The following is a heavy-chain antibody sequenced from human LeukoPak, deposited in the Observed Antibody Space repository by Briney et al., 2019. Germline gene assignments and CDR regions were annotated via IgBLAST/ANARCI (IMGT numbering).Heavy chain of an antibody. Sequence: SQTLSLTCAISGDSVSSNSAAWNWIRQSPSRGLEWLGRAYYKSKWYNDAASVKSRITINPDTSKNQFSLQLNSVTPEDTAVYYCARAIVVVPAAAQYNWFDPWGQGTLVTVSS. D-gene: IGHD2-2*01. J-gene: IGHJ5*02. CDR2: AYYKSKWYN. V-gene: IGHV6-1*01. CDR3: ARAIVVVPAAAQYNWFDP. CDR1: GDSVSSNSAA.